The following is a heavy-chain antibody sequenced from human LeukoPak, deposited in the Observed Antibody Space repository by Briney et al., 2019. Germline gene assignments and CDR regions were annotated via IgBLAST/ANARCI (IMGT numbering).Heavy chain of an antibody. CDR1: GFAFSSYW. V-gene: IGHV3-7*01. D-gene: IGHD2-15*01. J-gene: IGHJ5*02. Sequence: GGSLRLSCGASGFAFSSYWMTWLRQAPGKGLEFVANIEPAGSATYYADSVRGRFTISRDNTKNLLYLQMNSLTAEDSAVYHCGRFGYVSAVDTWGQGALVTVSS. CDR3: GRFGYVSAVDT. CDR2: IEPAGSAT.